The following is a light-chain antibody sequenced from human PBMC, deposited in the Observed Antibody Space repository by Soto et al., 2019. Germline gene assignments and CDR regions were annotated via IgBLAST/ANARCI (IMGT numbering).Light chain of an antibody. CDR2: ATS. J-gene: IGKJ3*01. CDR3: QQTHRLPLS. Sequence: IQMTQSPSSVSASVGDRVTMTCRASQGVGGWLAWYQQKPGKVPKLLIYATSSLHSGVPSRFSGSGSGTDFTLSISSLQPEDFATYYCQQTHRLPLSVGPGTKVDSK. V-gene: IGKV1-12*01. CDR1: QGVGGW.